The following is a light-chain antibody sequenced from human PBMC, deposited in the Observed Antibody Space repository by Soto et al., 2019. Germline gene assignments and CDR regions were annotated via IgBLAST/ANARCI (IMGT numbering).Light chain of an antibody. CDR3: TSFRSGNTRA. Sequence: QSALTQPASASGSPGQSITISCTGTNSDVGAYKFVSWLQHHPGKAPKLILYEVTNRPSGVPDRFSGSKSGNTASLTISGLLAEDEADYYCTSFRSGNTRAFGTGTKLTVL. V-gene: IGLV2-14*01. J-gene: IGLJ1*01. CDR1: NSDVGAYKF. CDR2: EVT.